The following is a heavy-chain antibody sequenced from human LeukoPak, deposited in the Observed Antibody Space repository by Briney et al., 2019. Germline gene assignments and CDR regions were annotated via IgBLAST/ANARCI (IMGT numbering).Heavy chain of an antibody. V-gene: IGHV3-74*01. Sequence: GGSLRLSCAASGFTFSGYWKHWVREVAEKGRVLVSRIDNGGSVTIYADSEKGRFTVSRDNPKNPLYPQMNSLRAEDRAILDCARGGGWDTTFRVVQYMDVWGKGTTVTVSS. CDR3: ARGGGWDTTFRVVQYMDV. J-gene: IGHJ6*03. D-gene: IGHD3-3*01. CDR2: IDNGGSVT. CDR1: GFTFSGYW.